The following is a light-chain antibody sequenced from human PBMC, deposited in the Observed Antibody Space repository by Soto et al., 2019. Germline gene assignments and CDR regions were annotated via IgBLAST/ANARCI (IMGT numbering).Light chain of an antibody. CDR2: AAS. Sequence: DIQLTQSASFLFASVGDRVTITCRASQGISNYLAWYQQKPGEAPTLLISAASTLQSGVPSRFSGSGSGTEFTLTISSLQPEDFATYYCQQLNSYPLTVGGGTKVDTK. J-gene: IGKJ4*01. V-gene: IGKV1-9*01. CDR3: QQLNSYPLT. CDR1: QGISNY.